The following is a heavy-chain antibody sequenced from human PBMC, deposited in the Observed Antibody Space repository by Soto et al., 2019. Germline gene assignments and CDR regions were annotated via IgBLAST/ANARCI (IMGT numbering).Heavy chain of an antibody. V-gene: IGHV4-4*07. CDR2: IYSSGST. Sequence: QVHLQESGPGLVKPSETLSLTCTVSGGAISTYCWTWIRQPAGKGLGWMVRIYSSGSTKYNPSLQSRVTTSLDTSNDQFSLRLPSVTAAGTAVYYCARGQRFSDWFDPWGQGTLVTISS. D-gene: IGHD3-3*01. CDR1: GGAISTYC. CDR3: ARGQRFSDWFDP. J-gene: IGHJ5*02.